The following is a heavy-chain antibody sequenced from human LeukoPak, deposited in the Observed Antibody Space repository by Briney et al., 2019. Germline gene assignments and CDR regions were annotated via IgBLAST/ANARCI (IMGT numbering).Heavy chain of an antibody. CDR2: IYYSGST. J-gene: IGHJ2*01. CDR3: ARGRRVAVAGRYFDL. V-gene: IGHV4-59*12. CDR1: GGSISSYY. D-gene: IGHD6-19*01. Sequence: SETLSLTCTVSGGSISSYYWSWIRQPPGKGLEWLGYIYYSGSTNYNPSLKSRVTISVDTSKNQFSLKLSSVTAADTAVYYCARGRRVAVAGRYFDLWGRGTLVTVSS.